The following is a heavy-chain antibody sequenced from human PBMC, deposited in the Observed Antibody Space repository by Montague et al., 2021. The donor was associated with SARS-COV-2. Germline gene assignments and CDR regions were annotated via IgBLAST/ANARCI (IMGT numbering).Heavy chain of an antibody. Sequence: PALVKPTQTLTLTCTFSGFSLSTSGMCMTWIRQPPGKALEWLARIDWDGDKYYNTSLKSRLTISKDTSKNLVVLTMTNMDPVDTATYYCARGPSDTYYYNGMDVWGRGTTVTVFS. CDR3: ARGPSDTYYYNGMDV. CDR1: GFSLSTSGMC. V-gene: IGHV2-70*11. J-gene: IGHJ6*02. CDR2: IDWDGDK.